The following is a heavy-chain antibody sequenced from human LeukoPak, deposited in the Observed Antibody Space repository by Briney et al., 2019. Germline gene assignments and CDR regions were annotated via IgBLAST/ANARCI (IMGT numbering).Heavy chain of an antibody. V-gene: IGHV3-7*01. CDR2: IKQDGSEK. CDR3: ARVQTARPYYYMDV. Sequence: GGSLRLSCAASGFTVSSNYMSWVRQAPGKGLEWVANIKQDGSEKYYVDSVKGRFTISRDNAKNSLYLQMNSLRAEDTAVYYCARVQTARPYYYMDVWGKGTTVTVSS. J-gene: IGHJ6*03. CDR1: GFTVSSNY.